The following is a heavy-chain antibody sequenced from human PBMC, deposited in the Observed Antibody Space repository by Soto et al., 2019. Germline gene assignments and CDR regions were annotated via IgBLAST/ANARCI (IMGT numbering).Heavy chain of an antibody. J-gene: IGHJ4*02. CDR3: ARDPLAVAGTGVFDY. CDR1: GFTFSSYS. D-gene: IGHD6-19*01. Sequence: EVQLVESGGGLVKPGGSLRLSCAASGFTFSSYSMNWVRQAPGKGLEWVSSISSSSSYIYYADSVKGRFTISRDNAKNSLYLQMNSLRAEDTAVYYCARDPLAVAGTGVFDYWGQGTLVTVSS. CDR2: ISSSSSYI. V-gene: IGHV3-21*01.